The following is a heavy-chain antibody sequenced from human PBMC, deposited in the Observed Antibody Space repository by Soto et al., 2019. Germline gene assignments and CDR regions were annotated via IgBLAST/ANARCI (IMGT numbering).Heavy chain of an antibody. CDR1: GGSISSSRNY. J-gene: IGHJ5*02. V-gene: IGHV4-39*01. CDR3: ARLLPTQYSSGWWLKNNWFDP. CDR2: IYYSGST. Sequence: PSATLSLTCTVSGGSISSSRNYWGWIRQPPGKGLEWIGSIYYSGSTYYNPSLKSRVTISVDTSKNQFSLKLSSVTAADTAVYYCARLLPTQYSSGWWLKNNWFDPGGQGTLVTVSS. D-gene: IGHD6-19*01.